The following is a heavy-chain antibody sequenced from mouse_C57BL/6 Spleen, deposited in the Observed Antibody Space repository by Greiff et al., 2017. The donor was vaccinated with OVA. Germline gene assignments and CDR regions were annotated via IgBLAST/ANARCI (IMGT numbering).Heavy chain of an antibody. V-gene: IGHV1-64*01. D-gene: IGHD4-1*01. J-gene: IGHJ2*01. CDR1: GYTFTSYW. Sequence: QVQLQQPGAELVKPGASVKLSCKASGYTFTSYWMHWVKQRPGPGLEWIGMIHPNSGSTNYHEKFKSKATLTVDKSSITAYMQLSSLTSEDSAVYYCARDSGTSYFDYGGQGTTLTVSS. CDR2: IHPNSGST. CDR3: ARDSGTSYFDY.